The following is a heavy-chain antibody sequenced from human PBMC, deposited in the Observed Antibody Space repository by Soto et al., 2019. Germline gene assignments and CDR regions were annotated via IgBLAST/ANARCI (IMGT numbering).Heavy chain of an antibody. D-gene: IGHD5-18*01. CDR3: ARGMGTASMWGYYYYGMDV. CDR1: GGSISSGGYS. V-gene: IGHV4-30-2*01. CDR2: IYHSGST. Sequence: KASETLSLTCAVSGGSISSGGYSWSWIRQPPGKGLEWIGYIYHSGSTYYNPSLKSRVTISVDRSKNQFSLKLSSVTAADTAVYYCARGMGTASMWGYYYYGMDVWGQGTTVTVSS. J-gene: IGHJ6*02.